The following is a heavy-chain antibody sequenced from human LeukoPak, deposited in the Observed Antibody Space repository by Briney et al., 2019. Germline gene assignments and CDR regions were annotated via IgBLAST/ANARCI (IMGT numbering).Heavy chain of an antibody. J-gene: IGHJ4*01. CDR3: ERDPSDYEWQRGWYRDF. CDR2: INTRADET. D-gene: IGHD6-19*01. CDR1: GFSFSNYG. V-gene: IGHV3-23*01. Sequence: GGSLTLSCAASGFSFSNYGMSWFRQAPGKGLEWVSTINTRADETHYADSVRGRFTIFRDNSKSALALHMSNLRVEDTAVYYCERDPSDYEWQRGWYRDFWGRGSQVTVSS.